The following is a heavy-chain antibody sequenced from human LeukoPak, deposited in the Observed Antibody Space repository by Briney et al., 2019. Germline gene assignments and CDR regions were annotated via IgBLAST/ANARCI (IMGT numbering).Heavy chain of an antibody. Sequence: PSETLSLTCTVSGGSISSYYWSWIRQPPGKGLEWIGYIYYSGSTNYNPSLKSRVTISVDTSKNQFSLKLSSVTAADTAVYYCARKFVWGSYRDSFDAFDIWGQGTMVTVSS. CDR2: IYYSGST. CDR3: ARKFVWGSYRDSFDAFDI. V-gene: IGHV4-59*12. D-gene: IGHD3-16*01. J-gene: IGHJ3*02. CDR1: GGSISSYY.